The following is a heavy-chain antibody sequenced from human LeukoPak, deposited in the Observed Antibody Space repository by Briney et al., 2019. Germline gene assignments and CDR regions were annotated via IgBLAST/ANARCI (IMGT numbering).Heavy chain of an antibody. CDR1: GGSIRGYY. Sequence: SETLSLTCNVSGGSIRGYYWSWIRQPPGKGLEWIGYIYSSGSTNYNPSLKSRVTMSVDTSKNQFSLKLTSVTAADTAVYYCARDPASYYDSNGYFDYWGQGTLVTVSS. J-gene: IGHJ4*02. V-gene: IGHV4-59*12. D-gene: IGHD3-22*01. CDR3: ARDPASYYDSNGYFDY. CDR2: IYSSGST.